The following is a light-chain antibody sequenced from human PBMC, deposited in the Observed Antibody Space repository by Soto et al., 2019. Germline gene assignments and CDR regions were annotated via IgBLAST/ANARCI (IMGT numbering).Light chain of an antibody. CDR2: DVS. Sequence: QSMLTQPASVSEFTGQSIPFSCTGTSSDIGGYDYVSWYQQHPGKAPKLIIYDVSGRPSGVSNRFSGSKSANTASLTISGLQAEDEADYHCSSYTSTSAPYVVGTGTKVTV. V-gene: IGLV2-14*03. CDR3: SSYTSTSAPYV. CDR1: SSDIGGYDY. J-gene: IGLJ1*01.